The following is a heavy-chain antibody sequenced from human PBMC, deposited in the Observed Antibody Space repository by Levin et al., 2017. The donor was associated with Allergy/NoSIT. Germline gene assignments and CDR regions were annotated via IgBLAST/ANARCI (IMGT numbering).Heavy chain of an antibody. J-gene: IGHJ6*02. CDR2: ISHDGNNK. Sequence: SCAASGFTFSSYVMHWVRQAPGKGLEWVAIISHDGNNKFYGDSVKGRFTISRDNSKNTLYLQMSSLGTEDTAVYYCARIDILVGSPVPIMDVWGQGTTVTVSS. CDR1: GFTFSSYV. D-gene: IGHD2-2*01. CDR3: ARIDILVGSPVPIMDV. V-gene: IGHV3-30-3*01.